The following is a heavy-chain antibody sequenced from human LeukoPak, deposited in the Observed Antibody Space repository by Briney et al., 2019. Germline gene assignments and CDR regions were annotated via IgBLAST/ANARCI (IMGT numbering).Heavy chain of an antibody. CDR2: INPNSGGT. Sequence: ASVKVSCKASGYTFTGYYMHWVRQAPGQGLEWTGWINPNSGGTNYAQKFQGRVTMTRDTSISTAYMELSRLRSDDTAVYYCARDRGDYGRVFDYWGQGTLVTVSS. V-gene: IGHV1-2*02. D-gene: IGHD4-17*01. J-gene: IGHJ4*02. CDR3: ARDRGDYGRVFDY. CDR1: GYTFTGYY.